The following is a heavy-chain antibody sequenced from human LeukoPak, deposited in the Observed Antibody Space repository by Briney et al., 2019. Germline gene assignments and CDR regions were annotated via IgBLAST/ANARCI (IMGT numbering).Heavy chain of an antibody. V-gene: IGHV4-4*07. Sequence: SETLSLICIVSGGSISGYNCNWVRQTAGKGLEWIGHVSSSAGATSNPSLTTRVTMSVDMSKNHCSLRLNYVTAADTAVYYCAGHRHGYSGYDDSWGQGTLVTVSS. D-gene: IGHD5-12*01. CDR1: GGSISGYN. CDR2: VSSSAGA. CDR3: AGHRHGYSGYDDS. J-gene: IGHJ5*01.